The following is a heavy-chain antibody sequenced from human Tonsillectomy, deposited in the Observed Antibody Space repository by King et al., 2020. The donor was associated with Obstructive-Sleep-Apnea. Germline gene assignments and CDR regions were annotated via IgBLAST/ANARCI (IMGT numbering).Heavy chain of an antibody. CDR3: VRVRGGNSFHFDY. Sequence: EVQLVESGGGLVQPGGSLRLSCEASGFTFSDHYMDWVRQAPGQGLEWVGRTRNKANSYTTEYAASVKGRFTISRDDSKNSLYLQMNSLKTEDTAVYYCVRVRGGNSFHFDYWGQGILVTVSS. CDR1: GFTFSDHY. V-gene: IGHV3-72*01. J-gene: IGHJ4*02. D-gene: IGHD4-23*01. CDR2: TRNKANSYTT.